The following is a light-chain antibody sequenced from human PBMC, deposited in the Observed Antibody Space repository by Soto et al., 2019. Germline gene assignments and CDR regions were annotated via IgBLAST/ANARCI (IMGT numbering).Light chain of an antibody. J-gene: IGKJ3*01. V-gene: IGKV3-11*01. Sequence: EIVLTQSPVTLSLSPGERATLSCRASQSISSFLAWYQQKPGQAPRLLIYDSSNRATGIPARFSGSGSGTDFTLTISSLQPEDFATYSCQQSYSTPPTFGPGTKVDIK. CDR1: QSISSF. CDR2: DSS. CDR3: QQSYSTPPT.